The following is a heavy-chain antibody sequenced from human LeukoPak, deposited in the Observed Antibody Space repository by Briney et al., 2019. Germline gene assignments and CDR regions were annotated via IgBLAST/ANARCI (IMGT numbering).Heavy chain of an antibody. CDR3: AKNGGNTYGTGHFDH. J-gene: IGHJ4*02. V-gene: IGHV3-23*01. Sequence: PGGSLRLSCAASGFTFRSYSMTWVRQAPGKGLEWVAAIGGSGGDPYYADSVKGRFTISRDNSKNTMFLQVNSLRVEDTAVYYCAKNGGNTYGTGHFDHWGQGILVTVSS. CDR2: IGGSGGDP. D-gene: IGHD3-10*01. CDR1: GFTFRSYS.